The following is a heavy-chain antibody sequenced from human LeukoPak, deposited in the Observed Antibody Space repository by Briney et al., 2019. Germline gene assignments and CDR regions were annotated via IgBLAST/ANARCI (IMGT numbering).Heavy chain of an antibody. D-gene: IGHD3-22*01. J-gene: IGHJ5*02. CDR1: GYTFTSYD. V-gene: IGHV1-8*01. CDR2: MNPNSGNT. Sequence: ASVTVSFKASGYTFTSYDINWVRQATGQGLEWMGWMNPNSGNTGYAQKFQGRVTMTRNTSISTAYMELSSLRSEDTAVYYCARAPNYYDSSGYYHWGQGTLVTVSS. CDR3: ARAPNYYDSSGYYH.